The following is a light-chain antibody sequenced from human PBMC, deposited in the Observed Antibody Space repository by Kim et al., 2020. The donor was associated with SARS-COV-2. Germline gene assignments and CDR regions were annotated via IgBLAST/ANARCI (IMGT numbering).Light chain of an antibody. J-gene: IGLJ3*02. CDR2: DVN. CDR1: SSDVGGYDY. V-gene: IGLV2-14*04. CDR3: SSYTSSRTLV. Sequence: QSITISCTRTSSDVGGYDYVSWYQQHPGKATKLMIYDVNKRPSGVSNRFSGSKSGNTASLTISGLQAEDEADYYCSSYTSSRTLVFGGGTQLTVL.